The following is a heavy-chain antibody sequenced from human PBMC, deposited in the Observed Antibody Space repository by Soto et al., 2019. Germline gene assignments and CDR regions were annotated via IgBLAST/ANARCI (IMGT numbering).Heavy chain of an antibody. V-gene: IGHV1-69*01. CDR2: FVPLFGST. Sequence: QVQLVQSGAEVKKPGSSVKVSCQASGGTFSGYALTWVRQAPGQGLEWMGEFVPLFGSTNYAQKFAGRITIIADESTSTGYMELSTLRSEDTAVYYCATPSLGTSSRPYFDNWGQGTLVTVSS. J-gene: IGHJ4*02. CDR3: ATPSLGTSSRPYFDN. CDR1: GGTFSGYA.